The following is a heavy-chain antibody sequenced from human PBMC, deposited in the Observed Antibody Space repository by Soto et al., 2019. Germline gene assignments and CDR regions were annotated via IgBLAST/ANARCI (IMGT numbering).Heavy chain of an antibody. V-gene: IGHV4-4*07. CDR2: VYSSGGT. J-gene: IGHJ5*02. CDR1: GGSMASYY. Sequence: SETLSLTCTVSGGSMASYYWTWIRQPAGKGLEWIGRVYSSGGTHYNPSLKSRVTISLDTSKNQFSLRLLSVTDADTAVYFCARGQRFSDWFDPWGQGTLVTSPQ. CDR3: ARGQRFSDWFDP. D-gene: IGHD3-3*01.